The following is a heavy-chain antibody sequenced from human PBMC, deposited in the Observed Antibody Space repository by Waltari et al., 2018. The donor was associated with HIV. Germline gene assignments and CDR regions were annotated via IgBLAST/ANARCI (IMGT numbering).Heavy chain of an antibody. Sequence: QVHLVESGGGVVQPGRSLRLSCAAPGFTFSSYAIHRFRQAPGKGLDWVALISYDGSNKYYADSVKGRFTISRDNSKNTLYLQMNSLRAEDTSVYYCARDTGYCSFGSCSYNWLDPWGQGTLVSVSS. CDR3: ARDTGYCSFGSCSYNWLDP. D-gene: IGHD2-15*01. CDR2: ISYDGSNK. CDR1: GFTFSSYA. J-gene: IGHJ5*02. V-gene: IGHV3-30*01.